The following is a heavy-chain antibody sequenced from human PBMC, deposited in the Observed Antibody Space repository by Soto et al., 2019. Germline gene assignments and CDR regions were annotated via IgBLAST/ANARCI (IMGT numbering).Heavy chain of an antibody. CDR1: GYTFTSYA. Sequence: QVQLVQSGAEVKKPGASVKVSCKASGYTFTSYAMHWVRQAPGQRLEWMGWINAGNGNTKYSQKFQGRVTITRNTSASTAYMELSSLRSEDTAVYYCARDPMITFGGVIGWFDPWGQGTLVTVSS. CDR2: INAGNGNT. J-gene: IGHJ5*02. CDR3: ARDPMITFGGVIGWFDP. D-gene: IGHD3-16*01. V-gene: IGHV1-3*01.